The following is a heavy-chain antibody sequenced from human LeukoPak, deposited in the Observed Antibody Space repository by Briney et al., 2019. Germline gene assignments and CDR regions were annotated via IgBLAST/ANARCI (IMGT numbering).Heavy chain of an antibody. Sequence: SETLSLTCTVSGGSISSNYWSWIRQPPGKGLEWIGYIYYSGRTNYNPSLKSRATISVDTSKDQFSLKLTSVTAADTAVYYCGRGYGPNSSGWDSWGQGTLVTVS. D-gene: IGHD6-19*01. V-gene: IGHV4-59*01. CDR3: GRGYGPNSSGWDS. CDR2: IYYSGRT. CDR1: GGSISSNY. J-gene: IGHJ4*02.